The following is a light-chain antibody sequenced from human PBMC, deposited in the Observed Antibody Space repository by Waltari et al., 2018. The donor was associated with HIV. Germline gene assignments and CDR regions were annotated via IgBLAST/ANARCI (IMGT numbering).Light chain of an antibody. J-gene: IGLJ2*01. Sequence: HSALTHPPSVSGPPGQWVSSFCSRSSSHRRAGSDLHLYQQVPGPAPTLLIYANHKRPSGVPARFSACKSGASASLAIPGLQAEDEAYYYGQSYDGGGSGYAVFGGGTKLTVL. CDR2: ANH. CDR1: SSHRRAGSD. V-gene: IGLV1-40*01. CDR3: QSYDGGGSGYAV.